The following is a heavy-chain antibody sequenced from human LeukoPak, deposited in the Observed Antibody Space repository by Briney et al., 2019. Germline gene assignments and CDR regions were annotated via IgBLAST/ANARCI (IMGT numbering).Heavy chain of an antibody. D-gene: IGHD6-13*01. CDR3: AKVSSSWYQGTFDY. Sequence: PGGSLRLSCAASGFTFSSYAMSWVRQAPGKGLEWVTAISGSGGSTYYADSVKGRFTISRDNSKNTLYLQMNSLRAEDTAVYYCAKVSSSWYQGTFDYWGQGTLVTVSS. CDR2: ISGSGGST. J-gene: IGHJ4*02. CDR1: GFTFSSYA. V-gene: IGHV3-23*01.